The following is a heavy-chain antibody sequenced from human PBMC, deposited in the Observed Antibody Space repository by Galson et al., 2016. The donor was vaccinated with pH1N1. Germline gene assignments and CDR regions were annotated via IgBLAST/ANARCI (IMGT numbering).Heavy chain of an antibody. Sequence: SLRLSCAASGFTFSSCGIYWVRQAPGKGLEWVGNILYSGNDKYYADSVKGRFTISGDSSMTTVHLQMISVTVEDTAVYFCARDESGYGDSFPDVFDIWGQGTMVTVSS. CDR3: ARDESGYGDSFPDVFDI. V-gene: IGHV3-30*12. CDR2: ILYSGNDK. D-gene: IGHD4-17*01. J-gene: IGHJ3*02. CDR1: GFTFSSCG.